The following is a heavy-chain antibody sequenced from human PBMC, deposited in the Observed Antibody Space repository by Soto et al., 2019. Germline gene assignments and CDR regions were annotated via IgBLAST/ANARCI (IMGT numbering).Heavy chain of an antibody. J-gene: IGHJ5*02. Sequence: PSETLSLTCTVSGGSISSSSYYWGWIRQPPGKGLEWIGSIYYSGSTYYNPSLKSRVTMSVDTSKNQFSLKLSSVTAADTAVYYCARTYSRGYGGWFDPWGQGTLVTVS. CDR1: GGSISSSSYY. V-gene: IGHV4-39*01. D-gene: IGHD6-13*01. CDR2: IYYSGST. CDR3: ARTYSRGYGGWFDP.